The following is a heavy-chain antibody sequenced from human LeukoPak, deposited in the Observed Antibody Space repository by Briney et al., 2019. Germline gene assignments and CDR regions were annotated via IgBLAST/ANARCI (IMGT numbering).Heavy chain of an antibody. D-gene: IGHD5-12*01. V-gene: IGHV3-30*18. CDR1: GFTSSSYG. CDR2: ISYDGSNK. CDR3: AKDRGSGYDLYYFDY. J-gene: IGHJ4*02. Sequence: GGSLRLPCAASGFTSSSYGMHWVRQAPGKGLEWVAVISYDGSNKYYADSVKGRFTISRDNSKNTLYLQMNSLRAEDTAVYYCAKDRGSGYDLYYFDYWGQGTLVTVSS.